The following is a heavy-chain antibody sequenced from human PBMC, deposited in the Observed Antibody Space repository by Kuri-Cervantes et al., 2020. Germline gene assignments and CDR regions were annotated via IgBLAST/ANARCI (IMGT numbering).Heavy chain of an antibody. CDR1: GFTVSSYY. CDR3: ARGRSRGSSGYDWFDP. V-gene: IGHV3-53*01. CDR2: LYSGGKT. J-gene: IGHJ5*02. D-gene: IGHD3-22*01. Sequence: GESLKISCVASGFTVSSYYMSWVRQAPGKGLEWVSVLYSGGKTYYVDSVKGRFTISRDNSKNTLYLQMNSLRVDDTAVYYCARGRSRGSSGYDWFDPWGQGTLGTVSS.